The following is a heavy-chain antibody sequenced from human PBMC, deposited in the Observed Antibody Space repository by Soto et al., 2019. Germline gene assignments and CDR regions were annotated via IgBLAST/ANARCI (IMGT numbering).Heavy chain of an antibody. J-gene: IGHJ4*02. Sequence: EVQLVESGGGLVQPGGSLRLSCAASGFTLSDYWMTWVRQATGKGLEWVANINQDGSVRYYVDSVKGRFTISADNAENSVFLQMNSLRGDDTAVYYCARGIASRDSYWGQGTLVTVSS. CDR2: INQDGSVR. V-gene: IGHV3-7*01. D-gene: IGHD6-6*01. CDR3: ARGIASRDSY. CDR1: GFTLSDYW.